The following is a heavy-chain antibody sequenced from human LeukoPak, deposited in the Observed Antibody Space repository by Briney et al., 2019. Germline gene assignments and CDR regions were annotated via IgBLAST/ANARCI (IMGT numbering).Heavy chain of an antibody. V-gene: IGHV3-30-3*01. Sequence: PGGSLRLYCAASGFTFSSYAMHWVRQAPGKGLEWVAVISYDGSNKYYADSVKGRFTISRDNSKNTLYLQMNSLRAEDTAVYYCARSRITMIVVVAYFDFWGQGNVVTVSA. CDR1: GFTFSSYA. CDR3: ARSRITMIVVVAYFDF. J-gene: IGHJ4*02. CDR2: ISYDGSNK. D-gene: IGHD3-22*01.